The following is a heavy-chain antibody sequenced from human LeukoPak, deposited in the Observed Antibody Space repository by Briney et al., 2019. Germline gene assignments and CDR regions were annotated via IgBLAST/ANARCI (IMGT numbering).Heavy chain of an antibody. V-gene: IGHV1-2*02. CDR1: GHTFTGYY. Sequence: ASVKVSCKASGHTFTGYYMHWVRQAPGQGLEWMGWINANSGDTNYAQKFQGRVTMTRDTSISTAYMELSRLRSDDTAVYYCARVKGFTYYYDSSGYLFDPWGQGTLVTVSS. CDR2: INANSGDT. CDR3: ARVKGFTYYYDSSGYLFDP. J-gene: IGHJ5*02. D-gene: IGHD3-22*01.